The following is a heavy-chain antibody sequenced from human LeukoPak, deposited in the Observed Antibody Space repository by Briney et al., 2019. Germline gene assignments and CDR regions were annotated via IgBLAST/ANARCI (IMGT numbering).Heavy chain of an antibody. Sequence: GASVKVSCKASGYTFTSYYMHWVRQAPGQGLEWMGIINPSGGSTSYAQKFQGRVTMTRDTSTSTVYMELSSLRSEDTAVYYCARGYGSVFGVANDAFDIWGQGTMVTVSS. D-gene: IGHD3-3*01. V-gene: IGHV1-46*01. CDR1: GYTFTSYY. CDR3: ARGYGSVFGVANDAFDI. CDR2: INPSGGST. J-gene: IGHJ3*02.